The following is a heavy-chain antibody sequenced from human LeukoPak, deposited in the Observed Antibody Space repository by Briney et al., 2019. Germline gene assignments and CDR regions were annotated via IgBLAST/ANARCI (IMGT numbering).Heavy chain of an antibody. V-gene: IGHV1-8*01. CDR2: MNPNSGNT. Sequence: ATVNVSCKASGYTFTSYDINWVRQATGQGLEWMGWMNPNSGNTGYAQKFQGRVTMTRNTSISTAYMELSSLRSEDTAVYYCARVGRGVSGLDYWGQGTLVTVSS. CDR1: GYTFTSYD. J-gene: IGHJ4*02. D-gene: IGHD3-10*01. CDR3: ARVGRGVSGLDY.